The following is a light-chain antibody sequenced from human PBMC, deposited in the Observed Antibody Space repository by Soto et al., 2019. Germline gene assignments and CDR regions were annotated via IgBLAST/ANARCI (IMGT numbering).Light chain of an antibody. CDR1: QDIRNY. CDR2: AAS. J-gene: IGKJ3*01. Sequence: DIQMTQSPSSLSGSVGDRDTMTCRASQDIRNYVAWYQQKPGEVPKLLIYAASTLQSGVPARFSGGGFGTDFTLTISSLRPEDVAPYYCQRYHSALLTFGPGTKVDLK. CDR3: QRYHSALLT. V-gene: IGKV1-27*01.